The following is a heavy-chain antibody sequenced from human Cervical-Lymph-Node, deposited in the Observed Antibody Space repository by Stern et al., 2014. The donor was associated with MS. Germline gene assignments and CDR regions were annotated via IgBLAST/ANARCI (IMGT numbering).Heavy chain of an antibody. CDR2: IHPSDGST. Sequence: VQLVQSGAEVKTPGASVKLSCKASGYTFTSYYMHWVRQAPGQGLEWMGVIHPSDGSTTYAQKIQGRVTMTRDTSTTTVYMELNSLRSEDTAVYYCAREADAWCQGTLVTVSS. CDR3: AREADA. V-gene: IGHV1-46*01. J-gene: IGHJ4*02. CDR1: GYTFTSYY.